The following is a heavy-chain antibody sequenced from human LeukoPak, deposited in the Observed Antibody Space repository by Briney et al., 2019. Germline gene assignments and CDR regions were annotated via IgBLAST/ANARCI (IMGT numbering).Heavy chain of an antibody. CDR3: TTRLRNHFDY. D-gene: IGHD5-12*01. J-gene: IGHJ4*02. CDR2: IYSGGST. V-gene: IGHV3-53*01. Sequence: GGSLRLSCAASGFTASSNYMSWVRQAPGRGLEWVSVIYSGGSTYYAGSVKGRFTISRDDSQNIVYLQMDSLRAEDTALYYCTTRLRNHFDYWGQGTQVTVSS. CDR1: GFTASSNY.